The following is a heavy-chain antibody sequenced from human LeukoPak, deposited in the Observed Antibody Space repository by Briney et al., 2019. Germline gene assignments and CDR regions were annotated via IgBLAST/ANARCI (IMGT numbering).Heavy chain of an antibody. Sequence: SETLSLTCAVYGGSFSGYYWSWIRQPPGKGLEWIGEINHSGSTNYNPSLKSRVTISVDTSKNQFSLKLSSVTAADTAVYYCARARLARAFDYWGQRTLVTVSS. CDR1: GGSFSGYY. CDR2: INHSGST. J-gene: IGHJ4*02. CDR3: ARARLARAFDY. V-gene: IGHV4-34*01.